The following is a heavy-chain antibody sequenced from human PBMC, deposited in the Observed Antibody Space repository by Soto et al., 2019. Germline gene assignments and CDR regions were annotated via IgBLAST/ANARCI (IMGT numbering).Heavy chain of an antibody. V-gene: IGHV1-2*04. CDR2: INPNSGGT. J-gene: IGHJ4*02. Sequence: ASVKVSCKASGGTFSSYAISWVRQAPGQGLEWMGWINPNSGGTNYAQKFQGWVTMTRDTSISTAYMELSRLRSDDTAVYYCARPYSSSSGGRFDYWGQGTLVTVSS. CDR3: ARPYSSSSGGRFDY. D-gene: IGHD6-6*01. CDR1: GGTFSSYA.